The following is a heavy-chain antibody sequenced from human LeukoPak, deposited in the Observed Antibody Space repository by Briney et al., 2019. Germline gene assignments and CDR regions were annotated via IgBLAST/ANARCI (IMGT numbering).Heavy chain of an antibody. D-gene: IGHD2-15*01. CDR2: ISYDGSNK. J-gene: IGHJ4*02. Sequence: PGRSLRLSCAASGFTFSSYAMHWVRQAPGKGLEWVAVISYDGSNKYYADSVKGRFTIPRDNSKNTLYLQMNSLRAEDTAVYYCARDAGWDYFDYWGQGTLVTVSS. CDR1: GFTFSSYA. CDR3: ARDAGWDYFDY. V-gene: IGHV3-30*04.